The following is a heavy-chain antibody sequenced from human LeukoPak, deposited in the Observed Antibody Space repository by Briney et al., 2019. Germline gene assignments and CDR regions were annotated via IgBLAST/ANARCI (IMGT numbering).Heavy chain of an antibody. Sequence: GESLRLSCAASGFTFSSYWMHWVRQAPGKGLVWVSRINTDGRSTSYADSVKGRFTISRDNAKNTLYLQMNSLRAEDTAVYYCARVGGTYVALPPDYWGQGTLVAVCS. J-gene: IGHJ4*02. CDR1: GFTFSSYW. CDR3: ARVGGTYVALPPDY. CDR2: INTDGRST. V-gene: IGHV3-74*01. D-gene: IGHD3-10*01.